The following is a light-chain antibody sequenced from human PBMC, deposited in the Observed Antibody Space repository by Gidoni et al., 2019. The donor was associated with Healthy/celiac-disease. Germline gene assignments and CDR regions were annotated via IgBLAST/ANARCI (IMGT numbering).Light chain of an antibody. V-gene: IGLV3-1*01. Sequence: SYERTQPPSVSVSPGQTASITCSGDKLGDKYACWYQQKPGQSPVLVIYQDSKRPSGIPERFSGSNSGTTATLTISGTQAMDEADYYCQAWDSSTPVVFGGGTKLTVL. CDR2: QDS. J-gene: IGLJ2*01. CDR1: KLGDKY. CDR3: QAWDSSTPVV.